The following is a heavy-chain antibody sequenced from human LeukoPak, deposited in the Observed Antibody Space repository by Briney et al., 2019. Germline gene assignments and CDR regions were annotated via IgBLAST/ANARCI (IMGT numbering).Heavy chain of an antibody. J-gene: IGHJ4*02. Sequence: GGSLRLSCAASRFTFSNAWMSWVRQAPGKGLEWVGRIKSKTDGGTTDYAAPVKGRFTISRDDSKNTLFLQMNSLKTEDTAVYYCTTPGSSSGWYRSYYFDHWGQGTLVTVSS. CDR2: IKSKTDGGTT. CDR3: TTPGSSSGWYRSYYFDH. V-gene: IGHV3-15*01. D-gene: IGHD6-19*01. CDR1: RFTFSNAW.